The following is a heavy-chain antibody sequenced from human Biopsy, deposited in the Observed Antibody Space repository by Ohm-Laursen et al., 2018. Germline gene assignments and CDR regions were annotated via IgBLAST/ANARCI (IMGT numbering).Heavy chain of an antibody. CDR3: ARMEQPHDY. V-gene: IGHV1-2*06. D-gene: IGHD6-13*01. CDR1: GYPFSNYY. CDR2: INPNSGDT. J-gene: IGHJ4*02. Sequence: GESLRLSRKASGYPFSNYYLFWVRQAPGQGLEWMGRINPNSGDTVFARNFQGRVTMTRDTAISTVYMDLRNLRPDDTAVYFCARMEQPHDYWGQGTLVTVSS.